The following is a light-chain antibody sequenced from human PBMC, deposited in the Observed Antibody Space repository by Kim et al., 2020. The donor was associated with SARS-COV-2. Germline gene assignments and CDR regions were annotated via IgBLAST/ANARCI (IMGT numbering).Light chain of an antibody. V-gene: IGKV3D-15*01. Sequence: EIVMTQSPATLSVSPGERATLSCRASHSISSNLAWYQQTPGQAPRLLIYAASTRATGVPARFSGSESGTEFTLTISSLQSEDFAVYYCQQYNDWPRTFGQGTKVEIK. CDR2: AAS. CDR3: QQYNDWPRT. J-gene: IGKJ1*01. CDR1: HSISSN.